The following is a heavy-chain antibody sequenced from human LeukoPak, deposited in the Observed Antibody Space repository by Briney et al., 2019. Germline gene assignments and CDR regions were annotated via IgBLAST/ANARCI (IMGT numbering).Heavy chain of an antibody. V-gene: IGHV3-15*01. CDR2: IKSKTDGGTT. J-gene: IGHJ4*02. CDR1: GFTFSNAW. D-gene: IGHD6-13*01. Sequence: PGGSLRLSCAASGFTFSNAWMSWVRQAPGKGLEWIGRIKSKTDGGTTDYAAPVKGRFTISRDDSKNTLYLQMNSLKTEDTAVYYCTTMLVSSSWFYWGQGTLVTVSS. CDR3: TTMLVSSSWFY.